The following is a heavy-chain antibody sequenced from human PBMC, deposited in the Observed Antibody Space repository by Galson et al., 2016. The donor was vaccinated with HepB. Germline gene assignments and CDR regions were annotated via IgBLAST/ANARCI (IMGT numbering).Heavy chain of an antibody. V-gene: IGHV3-7*02. CDR1: GFTFSSYW. Sequence: SLRLSCAASGFTFSSYWMSWVRQAPGKRLECVANIKQDGSEQYYVDSVKGRFTTSRDNAKKSLYLQMNSLRAEDTAVYYCARGERGSYNSGYFDYWGQGNLVTVSS. CDR2: IKQDGSEQ. CDR3: ARGERGSYNSGYFDY. J-gene: IGHJ4*02. D-gene: IGHD1-26*01.